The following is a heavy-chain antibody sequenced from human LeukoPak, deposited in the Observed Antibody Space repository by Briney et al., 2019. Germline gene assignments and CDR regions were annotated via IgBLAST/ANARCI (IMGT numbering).Heavy chain of an antibody. CDR1: GYSFTSYW. D-gene: IGHD6-13*01. CDR3: AGRGQQLEYFQH. J-gene: IGHJ1*01. CDR2: IYPGDSDT. Sequence: GESLKISRKGSGYSFTSYWIGWVRQMPGKSLEWMGIIYPGDSDTRYSPSFPGQVTISHDNSINTAHLQSSSLKTSDPAMYYWAGRGQQLEYFQHWGQGTLVTVSS. V-gene: IGHV5-51*01.